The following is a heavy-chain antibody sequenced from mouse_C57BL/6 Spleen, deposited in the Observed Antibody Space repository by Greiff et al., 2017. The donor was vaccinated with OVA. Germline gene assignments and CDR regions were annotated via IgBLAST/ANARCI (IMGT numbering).Heavy chain of an antibody. J-gene: IGHJ2*01. V-gene: IGHV1-81*01. CDR2: IYPRSGNT. Sequence: LEESGAELARPGASVKLSCKASGYTFTSYGISWVKQRTGQGLEWIGEIYPRSGNTYYNEKFKGKATLTADKSSSTAYMELRSLTSEDSAVYFCARGLGGAYFDYWGQGTTLTVSS. D-gene: IGHD4-1*01. CDR1: GYTFTSYG. CDR3: ARGLGGAYFDY.